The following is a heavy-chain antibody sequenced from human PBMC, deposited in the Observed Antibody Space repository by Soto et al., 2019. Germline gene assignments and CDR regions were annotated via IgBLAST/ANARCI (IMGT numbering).Heavy chain of an antibody. CDR3: AAGSTDKDAFDI. J-gene: IGHJ3*02. V-gene: IGHV1-58*01. CDR1: GFTFTSSA. Sequence: QMQLVQSGPEVKKPGTSVKVSCKASGFTFTSSAVQWVRQARGQRLEWIGWIVVGSGYANYAQKFQERVTITGDMSTSTAYMELSSLRSEDTAVYYCAAGSTDKDAFDIRGQGTMVTVPS. CDR2: IVVGSGYA.